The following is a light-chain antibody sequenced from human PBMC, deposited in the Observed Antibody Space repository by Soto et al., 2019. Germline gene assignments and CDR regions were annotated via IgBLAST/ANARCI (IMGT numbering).Light chain of an antibody. CDR1: QSIARF. V-gene: IGKV1-39*01. Sequence: DLQMTQSPSSLSAAVGDRVTITCRASQSIARFLNWYQQKPGEVPKLLIFGASYLRSGVPSRFSGSGSGTHFALTITSLQPEDFATYFCQQSHIAPYTFGRGPIW. CDR3: QQSHIAPYT. J-gene: IGKJ2*01. CDR2: GAS.